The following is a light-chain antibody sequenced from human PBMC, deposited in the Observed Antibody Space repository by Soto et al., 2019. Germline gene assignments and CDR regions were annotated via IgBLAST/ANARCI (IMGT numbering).Light chain of an antibody. CDR1: SSDVGGYNY. CDR2: DVS. J-gene: IGLJ1*01. V-gene: IGLV2-11*01. Sequence: QSVLAQPRSVSGSPGQSVTISCTGTSSDVGGYNYVSWYQQHPGKAPKLMIYDVSKRPSGVPDRFSGSKSGNTASLTISGLQAEDEADYYCCSYAGSSSYVFGTGTKVTL. CDR3: CSYAGSSSYV.